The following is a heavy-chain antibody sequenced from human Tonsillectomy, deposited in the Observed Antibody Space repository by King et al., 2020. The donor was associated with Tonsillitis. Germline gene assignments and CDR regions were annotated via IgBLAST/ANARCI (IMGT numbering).Heavy chain of an antibody. CDR2: INPNSGGT. CDR1: GYTFTGYY. Sequence: QLVQSGAEVKKPGASVKVSCKASGYTFTGYYMHWVRQAPGQGLELMGWINPNSGGTNYAQKFQGRFTMTRDTSISTAYMELSRLRSDDTAVYYCAREFRGYCSSTSCSNWFDPWGQGTLVTVSS. J-gene: IGHJ5*02. D-gene: IGHD2-2*01. CDR3: AREFRGYCSSTSCSNWFDP. V-gene: IGHV1-2*02.